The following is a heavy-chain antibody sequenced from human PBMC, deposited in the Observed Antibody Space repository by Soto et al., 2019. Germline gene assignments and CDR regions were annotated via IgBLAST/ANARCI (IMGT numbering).Heavy chain of an antibody. D-gene: IGHD1-26*01. CDR1: GASITSGSYS. V-gene: IGHV4-30-2*01. CDR2: IHVTGYT. CDR3: ARGGALRPNGHVPLAF. Sequence: QLQLQESGSGLVNPSQTLSLTCTVSGASITSGSYSWSWIRQAPGKGLEWIGNIHVTGYTAFSPCLMRRGTMSVDTSKNQFSLNVNSVTAADTAVYFCARGGALRPNGHVPLAFWGKGTLVTVSS. J-gene: IGHJ4*02.